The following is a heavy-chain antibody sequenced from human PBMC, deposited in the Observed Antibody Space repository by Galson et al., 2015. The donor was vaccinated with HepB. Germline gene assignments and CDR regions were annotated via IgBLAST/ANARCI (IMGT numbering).Heavy chain of an antibody. CDR1: GFTVRNNY. D-gene: IGHD1-14*01. CDR3: ARDPGVGLDFWGQGTLVTVSSDMDV. V-gene: IGHV3-66*01. Sequence: SLRLSCAVSGFTVRNNYMNWVRQAPGKGLEWVSVMYSAGTTDYADSVKGRFTISRDNSKNTLFLQMNSLRVEDTAVYYCARDPGVGLDFWGQGTLVTVSSDMDVWGQGTTVTVSS. CDR2: MYSAGTT. J-gene: IGHJ6*02.